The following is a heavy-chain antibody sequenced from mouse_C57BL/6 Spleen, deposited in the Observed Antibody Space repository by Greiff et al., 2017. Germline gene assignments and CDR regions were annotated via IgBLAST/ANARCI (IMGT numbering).Heavy chain of an antibody. J-gene: IGHJ2*01. CDR2: IYPGCGST. V-gene: IGHV1-55*01. CDR3: ARILRYYLDY. D-gene: IGHD1-1*01. Sequence: QVQLQQPGAELVKPGASVKLSCTASGYTITSYWITWVKQRPGQGLEWIGDIYPGCGSTNYNAKFKSKATLTVDTSSSTAYMQLSSLTAEYSAVYYWARILRYYLDYWGQGTTLTVSS. CDR1: GYTITSYW.